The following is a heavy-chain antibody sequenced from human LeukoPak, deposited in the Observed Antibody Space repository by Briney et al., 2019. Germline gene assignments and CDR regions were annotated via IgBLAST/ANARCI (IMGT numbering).Heavy chain of an antibody. V-gene: IGHV1-69*13. CDR3: ARQGGAAVAFDY. CDR2: IIPIFGTA. Sequence: SVKVSCKASGYTFTGYYMHWVRQAPGQGLEWMGGIIPIFGTANYARKFQGRVTITADESTSTAYMELSSLRSEDTAVYYCARQGGAAVAFDYWGQGTLVTVSS. CDR1: GYTFTGYY. J-gene: IGHJ4*02. D-gene: IGHD6-19*01.